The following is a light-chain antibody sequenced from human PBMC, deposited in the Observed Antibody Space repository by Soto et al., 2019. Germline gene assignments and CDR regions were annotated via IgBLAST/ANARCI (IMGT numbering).Light chain of an antibody. J-gene: IGKJ1*01. CDR2: GAS. Sequence: EIVMTQSPATLSVSPGERATLSCRASQSINSNLAWYQQKPGQAPRLLIYGASSRATGIPARFSGSGSGTEFTLSISSLQSEDFAVYYCQQYDTSPRTFGQGTKV. CDR1: QSINSN. V-gene: IGKV3-15*01. CDR3: QQYDTSPRT.